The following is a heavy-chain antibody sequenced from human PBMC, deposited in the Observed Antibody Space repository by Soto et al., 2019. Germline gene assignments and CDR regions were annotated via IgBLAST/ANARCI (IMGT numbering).Heavy chain of an antibody. CDR1: GYTFTSYY. CDR2: INPSGGST. V-gene: IGHV1-46*01. D-gene: IGHD3-3*01. J-gene: IGHJ4*02. Sequence: ASVKVSCKASGYTFTSYYMHWVRQAPGQGLEWMGIINPSGGSTSYAQKFQGRVTMTRGTSTSTVYMELSSLRSEDTAVYYCARDAGGVTRITIFGVVIGSHFDYWGQGTLVTVSS. CDR3: ARDAGGVTRITIFGVVIGSHFDY.